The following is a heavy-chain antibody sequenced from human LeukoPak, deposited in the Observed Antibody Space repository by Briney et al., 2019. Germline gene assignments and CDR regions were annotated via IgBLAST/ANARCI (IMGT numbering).Heavy chain of an antibody. CDR2: INPNSGGT. CDR3: ARVPSKTSWYYFDY. V-gene: IGHV1-2*02. Sequence: ASVKVSCKASGYTFTSYDINWVRQATGQGLEWMGWINPNSGGTNYAQKFQGRVTMTRDTSISTAYMELSRLRSDDTAVYYCARVPSKTSWYYFDYWGQGTLVTVSS. CDR1: GYTFTSYD. J-gene: IGHJ4*02. D-gene: IGHD2-15*01.